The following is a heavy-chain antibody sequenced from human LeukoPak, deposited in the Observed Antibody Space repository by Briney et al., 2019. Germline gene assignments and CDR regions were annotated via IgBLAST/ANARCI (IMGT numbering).Heavy chain of an antibody. V-gene: IGHV3-48*01. J-gene: IGHJ4*02. Sequence: GGSLRLSCAASGFTFSSYSMSWVRQAPGKGLEWVSYISSSSSTIYYADSVKGRFTISRDNAKNSLYLQMNSLRAEDTAVYYCARVGCSSTSCYTDLDYWGQGTLVTVSS. CDR1: GFTFSSYS. CDR3: ARVGCSSTSCYTDLDY. CDR2: ISSSSSTI. D-gene: IGHD2-2*02.